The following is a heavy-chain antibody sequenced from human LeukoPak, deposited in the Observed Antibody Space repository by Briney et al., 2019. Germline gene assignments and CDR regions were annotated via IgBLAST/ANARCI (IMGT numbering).Heavy chain of an antibody. V-gene: IGHV3-21*01. Sequence: GGSLRLSCAASGFTFSSYSMNWVRQAPGKGLEWVSSISSSSSYIYYADSVKGRFTISRDNAKNSLYLQMNSLRAEDTAVYYCARCILTGYADDAFDIWGQGTMVTVSS. CDR1: GFTFSSYS. CDR3: ARCILTGYADDAFDI. D-gene: IGHD3-9*01. J-gene: IGHJ3*02. CDR2: ISSSSSYI.